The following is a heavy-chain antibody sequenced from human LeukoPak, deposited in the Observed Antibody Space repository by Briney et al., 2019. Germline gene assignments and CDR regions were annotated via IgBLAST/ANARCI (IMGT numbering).Heavy chain of an antibody. Sequence: GGSLRLSCAASGFTFSSYGMHWVRQAPGKGLEWVSYISSSSSTIYYADSVKGRFTISRDNAKNSLYLQMNSLRAEDTAVYYCAREDPEYYFDYWGQGTLVTVSS. CDR1: GFTFSSYG. V-gene: IGHV3-48*01. J-gene: IGHJ4*02. CDR2: ISSSSSTI. CDR3: AREDPEYYFDY.